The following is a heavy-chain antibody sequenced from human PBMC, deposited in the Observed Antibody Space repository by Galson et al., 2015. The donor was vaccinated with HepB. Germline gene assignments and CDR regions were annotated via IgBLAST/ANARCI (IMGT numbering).Heavy chain of an antibody. CDR1: GGSVSSGSFY. D-gene: IGHD3-10*01. Sequence: SETLSLTCTVSGGSVSSGSFYWSWIRQPPGKGLEYIGYMYYSGRTNYNPSLKSRVTISIDTSKNQFSLKLSSVTAADTAVYYCARGDGSYGIDYWGQGTLVTVSS. V-gene: IGHV4-61*01. CDR2: MYYSGRT. CDR3: ARGDGSYGIDY. J-gene: IGHJ4*02.